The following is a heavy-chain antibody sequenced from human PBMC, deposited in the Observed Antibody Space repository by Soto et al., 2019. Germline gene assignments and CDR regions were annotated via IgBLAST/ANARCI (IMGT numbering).Heavy chain of an antibody. CDR2: IYYSGST. J-gene: IGHJ5*02. Sequence: PSETLSLTCTVSGGSISSGDYYWSWIRQPPGKGLEWIGYIYYSGSTYYNPSLKSRVTISVDTSKNQFSLKLSSVTAADTAMYYCARVKRGNYCSSTSCYANWGSSWFDPWGQGTLVTVSS. CDR3: ARVKRGNYCSSTSCYANWGSSWFDP. D-gene: IGHD2-2*01. CDR1: GGSISSGDYY. V-gene: IGHV4-30-4*01.